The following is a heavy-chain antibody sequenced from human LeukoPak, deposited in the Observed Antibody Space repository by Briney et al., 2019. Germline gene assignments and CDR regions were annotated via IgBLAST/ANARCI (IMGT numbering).Heavy chain of an antibody. D-gene: IGHD3-22*01. V-gene: IGHV3-33*06. CDR3: AKDLGPADYDSSGNDAFDI. CDR1: GFTFSSYG. Sequence: GGSLRLPCAASGFTFSSYGMHWVRQAPGKGLERGAVICYDGSNKYYADSVKGRFTISRDNSKNTLYLQMNSLRAEDTAVYYCAKDLGPADYDSSGNDAFDIWGQGTMVTVSS. CDR2: ICYDGSNK. J-gene: IGHJ3*02.